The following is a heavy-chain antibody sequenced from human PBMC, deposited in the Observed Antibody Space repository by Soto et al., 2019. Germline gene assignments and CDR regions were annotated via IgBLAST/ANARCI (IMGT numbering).Heavy chain of an antibody. CDR2: VTNDGSVT. D-gene: IGHD2-21*01. CDR1: GFSFSSYW. J-gene: IGHJ4*02. Sequence: VQLVESGGGSVQPGGSLRLSCAASGFSFSSYWMRWVRQGPGKGLVWVSHVTNDGSVTSYADAVEGRFTISRDNAKNTLYLQMTSLRAGDTAVYYCARSSFPYSFDYWGQGILVSVSS. CDR3: ARSSFPYSFDY. V-gene: IGHV3-74*02.